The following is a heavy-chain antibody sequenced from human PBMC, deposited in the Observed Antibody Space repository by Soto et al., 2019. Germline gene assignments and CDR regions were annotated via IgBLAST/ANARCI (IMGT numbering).Heavy chain of an antibody. D-gene: IGHD4-17*01. CDR2: ISGSGGST. V-gene: IGHV3-23*01. Sequence: GGSLRLSCSASGFTFRKFAMSWVRQAPGKRLEWVSAISGSGGSTYYADSVKGRFTISRDNAKNSLYLQMNSLRAEDTAVYYCARDTLIGDYEFSYFDLWGRGTLVTVSS. J-gene: IGHJ2*01. CDR3: ARDTLIGDYEFSYFDL. CDR1: GFTFRKFA.